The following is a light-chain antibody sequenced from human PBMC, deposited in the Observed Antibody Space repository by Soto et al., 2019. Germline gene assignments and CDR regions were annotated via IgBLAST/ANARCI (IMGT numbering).Light chain of an antibody. CDR1: QTVVFKY. Sequence: EIVLTQSPVALSLSPGDRATLSCRASQTVVFKYLAWYQQKPGQPPKLVLYGGSLRATGVPDRFSGSESGTDFPLTISRLEPEDFAVYYCQHYSPPFGFGPGTKVEIK. CDR2: GGS. J-gene: IGKJ3*01. CDR3: QHYSPPFG. V-gene: IGKV3-20*01.